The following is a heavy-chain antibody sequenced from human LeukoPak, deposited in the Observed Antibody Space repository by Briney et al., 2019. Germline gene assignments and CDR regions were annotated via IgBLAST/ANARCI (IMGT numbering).Heavy chain of an antibody. V-gene: IGHV3-48*01. CDR2: ISTSSSTI. D-gene: IGHD2-21*01. CDR3: AKARYCGGDCYYFDY. Sequence: PGGSLRLSCAASGFILNDYSMNWVRQAPGKGLEWVSYISTSSSTIYYADSVRGRFTISRDNAKNSLYLQMNSLRAEDTAIYYCAKARYCGGDCYYFDYWGQGTLVTVSS. J-gene: IGHJ4*02. CDR1: GFILNDYS.